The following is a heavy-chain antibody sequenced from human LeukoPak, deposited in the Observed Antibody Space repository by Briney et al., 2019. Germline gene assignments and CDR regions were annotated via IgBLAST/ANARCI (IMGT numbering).Heavy chain of an antibody. Sequence: PGGSLRLSCAASGFTFSDSYMTWVRQAPGKGVEWVAYISGSGHDINYSESAKGRFTISRDNAKNSLYLQMSGLRAEDTAVYYCARGLYYYYYYMDVWGKGTTVTVSS. J-gene: IGHJ6*03. CDR3: ARGLYYYYYYMDV. CDR2: ISGSGHDI. V-gene: IGHV3-11*04. CDR1: GFTFSDSY.